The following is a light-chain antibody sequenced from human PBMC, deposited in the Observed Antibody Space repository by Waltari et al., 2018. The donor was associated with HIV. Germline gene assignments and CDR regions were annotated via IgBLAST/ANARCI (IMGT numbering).Light chain of an antibody. Sequence: QSALTQPASVSACPGQSITISCTGTSYGVGNYNLVTWYQQHPGKLPKLIIYEVNKRPSGAPDRFSGSKSGYTASLTISGLQAEDEADYYSCSYERSRIMVVGGGTKLTVL. CDR3: CSYERSRIMV. CDR1: SYGVGNYNL. V-gene: IGLV2-23*02. J-gene: IGLJ2*01. CDR2: EVN.